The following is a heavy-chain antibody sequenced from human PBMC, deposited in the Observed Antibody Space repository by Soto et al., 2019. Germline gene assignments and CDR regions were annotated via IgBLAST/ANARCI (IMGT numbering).Heavy chain of an antibody. Sequence: QVQLVQSGAEVKKPGASVKVSCKASGYTFTSYDINWVRQATGQGLEWMGWMNPNSGNTGYAQKFQGRVTMTRNTSISTAYRELCSLTSEHTAVYYCARRLVRGVIRLDPWGQGTLVTVS. V-gene: IGHV1-8*01. J-gene: IGHJ5*02. CDR2: MNPNSGNT. D-gene: IGHD3-10*01. CDR1: GYTFTSYD. CDR3: ARRLVRGVIRLDP.